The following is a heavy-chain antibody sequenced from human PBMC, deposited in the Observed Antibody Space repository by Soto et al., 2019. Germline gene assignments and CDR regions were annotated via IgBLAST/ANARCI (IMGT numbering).Heavy chain of an antibody. J-gene: IGHJ6*02. CDR2: IYSGGST. CDR1: GFTVSSNY. CDR3: ARGRGVSPPNYYYYGMDV. V-gene: IGHV3-53*02. D-gene: IGHD3-10*01. Sequence: VQLVETGGGLIQPGGSLRLSCAASGFTVSSNYMSWVRQAPGKGLEWVSVIYSGGSTYYADSVKGRFTISRDNSKNTLYLQMNSLRAEDTAVYYCARGRGVSPPNYYYYGMDVWGQGTTVTVSS.